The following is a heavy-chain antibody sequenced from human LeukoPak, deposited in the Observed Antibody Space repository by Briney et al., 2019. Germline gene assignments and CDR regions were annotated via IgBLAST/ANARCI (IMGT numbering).Heavy chain of an antibody. V-gene: IGHV3-23*01. CDR3: ARGSSSAGVNFDY. D-gene: IGHD6-25*01. Sequence: GSLRLSCAASGFTFSSYAMSWVRQAPGKGLEWVSAISGSGGSTYYADSVKGRFTISRDNSKNTLYLQMNSLRAEDTAVYYCARGSSSAGVNFDYWGQGTLVTVSS. J-gene: IGHJ4*02. CDR1: GFTFSSYA. CDR2: ISGSGGST.